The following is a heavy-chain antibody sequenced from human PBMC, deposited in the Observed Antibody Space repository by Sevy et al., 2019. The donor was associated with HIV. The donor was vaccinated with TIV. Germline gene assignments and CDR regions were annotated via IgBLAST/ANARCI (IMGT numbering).Heavy chain of an antibody. CDR3: AKDLSGWSDP. CDR1: GFTFSTFG. D-gene: IGHD1-26*01. J-gene: IGHJ5*02. V-gene: IGHV3-23*01. CDR2: ISGSGYNR. Sequence: GGSLRLSCAASGFTFSTFGMRWVRQAPGKGLEWVSSISGSGYNRFYADSVRGRFTISRDISKNTLYLQLNSLRAEDSAIYYCAKDLSGWSDPWGQGTLVTVSS.